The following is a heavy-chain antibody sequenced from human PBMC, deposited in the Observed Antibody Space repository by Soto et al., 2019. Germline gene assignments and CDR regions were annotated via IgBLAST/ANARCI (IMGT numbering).Heavy chain of an antibody. CDR3: ARGGQYYDFWSGYYDC. CDR2: IDHSGST. V-gene: IGHV4-34*02. CDR1: GGSFSGYY. J-gene: IGHJ4*02. Sequence: QVQLQQWGAGLLKPSETLSLTCAVYGGSFSGYYWSWIRQPPGKGLEWIGEIDHSGSTNYSPSYKRRVTISVDTSKNQFSLKLSSVTAADTAVYYCARGGQYYDFWSGYYDCWGQGTLVTVSS. D-gene: IGHD3-3*01.